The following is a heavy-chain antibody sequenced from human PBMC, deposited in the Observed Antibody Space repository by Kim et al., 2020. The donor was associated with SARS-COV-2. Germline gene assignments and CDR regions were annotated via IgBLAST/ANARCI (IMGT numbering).Heavy chain of an antibody. CDR3: ARGDSSGWYGAWYFDY. CDR2: IYYSGST. D-gene: IGHD6-19*01. Sequence: SETLSLTCTVSGGSISSYYWSWIRQPPGKGLEWIGYIYYSGSTNYNPSLKSRVTISVDTSKNQFSLKLSSVTAADTAVYYCARGDSSGWYGAWYFDYWGPGTLVTVSS. V-gene: IGHV4-59*01. J-gene: IGHJ4*02. CDR1: GGSISSYY.